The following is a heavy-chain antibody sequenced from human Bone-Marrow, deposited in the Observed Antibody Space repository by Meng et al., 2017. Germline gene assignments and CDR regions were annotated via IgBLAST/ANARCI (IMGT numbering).Heavy chain of an antibody. CDR3: ARDEDISAAGKLFGDY. D-gene: IGHD6-25*01. CDR2: SKPKSGDT. CDR1: GNYFPDYL. J-gene: IGHJ4*02. V-gene: IGHV1-2*06. Sequence: QVQRVRSRAEGKRPGASGKSSCTPLGNYFPDYLIHWVRRAPGQGLEWMGRSKPKSGDTHNAQKFQARVTMTWETSISTAYMGLSGLRSDDTAMYYCARDEDISAAGKLFGDYWGQGTLVTVSS.